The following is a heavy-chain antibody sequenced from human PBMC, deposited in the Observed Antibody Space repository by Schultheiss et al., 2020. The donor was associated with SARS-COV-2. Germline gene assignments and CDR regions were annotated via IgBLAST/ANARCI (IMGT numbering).Heavy chain of an antibody. J-gene: IGHJ4*02. D-gene: IGHD2-15*01. V-gene: IGHV1-18*01. CDR2: ISAYNGIT. CDR1: GYTFTSYG. Sequence: ASVKVSCKASGYTFTSYGISWVRQAPGQGLEWMGWISAYNGITDYAEKVQGRITMTTETSTNTAYMELRSLRSDDTAVYYCARDCSGSSCYTLGYWGQGTLVTVSS. CDR3: ARDCSGSSCYTLGY.